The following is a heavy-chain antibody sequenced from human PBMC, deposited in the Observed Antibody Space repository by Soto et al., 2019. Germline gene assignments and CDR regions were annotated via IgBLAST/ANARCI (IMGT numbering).Heavy chain of an antibody. V-gene: IGHV4-39*01. CDR3: ARHDVRSTLLGVVNSHGTADY. J-gene: IGHJ4*02. Sequence: QVQLQESGPGLVKPSETLSLSCTVSGDSIGSSGYYWGWIRQPPGKGLKWIASIYYRGSTFYKPSLKSRCSNFFDTSTYQLSLRLSSMTAADTAVYYCARHDVRSTLLGVVNSHGTADYCGQGTLVNVSS. D-gene: IGHD3-3*01. CDR2: IYYRGST. CDR1: GDSIGSSGYY.